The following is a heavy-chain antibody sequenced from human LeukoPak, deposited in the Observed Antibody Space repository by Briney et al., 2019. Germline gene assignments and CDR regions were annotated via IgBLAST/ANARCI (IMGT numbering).Heavy chain of an antibody. D-gene: IGHD1-26*01. CDR2: INEDGTVK. V-gene: IGHV3-7*01. Sequence: GGSLRLSCESSGFTFSRNWMSWVRQAPGKGLEYVANINEDGTVKYYPDSVRGRFTLSRDNAKNSVFLHMNSLKAEDTALYYCARDKDGSRDAFDVWGQETLVTVSS. J-gene: IGHJ3*01. CDR3: ARDKDGSRDAFDV. CDR1: GFTFSRNW.